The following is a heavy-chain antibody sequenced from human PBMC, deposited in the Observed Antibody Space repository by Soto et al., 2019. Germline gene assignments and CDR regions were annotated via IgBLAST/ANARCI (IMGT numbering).Heavy chain of an antibody. Sequence: AGGSLRLSCEASGFTFSSYSVSWVRQAPGKGLEWVSAISGSGGSTYYADSVKGRFTISRDNSKNTLYLQMNSLRAEDTAVYYCAKDRSLRYFDWDYYYYGIDVWGQGTSVTVSS. V-gene: IGHV3-23*01. CDR1: GFTFSSYS. D-gene: IGHD3-9*01. J-gene: IGHJ6*02. CDR2: ISGSGGST. CDR3: AKDRSLRYFDWDYYYYGIDV.